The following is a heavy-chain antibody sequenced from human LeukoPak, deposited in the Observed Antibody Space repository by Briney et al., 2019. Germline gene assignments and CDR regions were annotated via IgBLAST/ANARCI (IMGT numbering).Heavy chain of an antibody. CDR2: ISYDGSNK. Sequence: GGSLRLSCAASGFTFSSYAMHWVRQAPGKGLEWVAVISYDGSNKYYADSVKGRFTISRDNSKNTLYLQMNSLRAEDTAVYYCAREGKGAHFGVPYPADYWGQGTPVTVSS. CDR1: GFTFSSYA. D-gene: IGHD3-3*01. J-gene: IGHJ4*02. V-gene: IGHV3-30-3*01. CDR3: AREGKGAHFGVPYPADY.